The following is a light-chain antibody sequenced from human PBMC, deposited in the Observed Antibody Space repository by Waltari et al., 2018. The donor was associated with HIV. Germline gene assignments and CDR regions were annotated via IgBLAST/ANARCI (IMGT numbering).Light chain of an antibody. CDR2: AAS. CDR1: QIITNNF. CDR3: QQYSSSPLS. J-gene: IGKJ4*01. V-gene: IGKV3-20*01. Sequence: EIVLTQSPGTLSLSPGERATLSCRASQIITNNFLAWYQHQSGQAPRLLISAASSRATGIPDRFSGSGFGTDFSLTISRLEPEDFALYYCQQYSSSPLSFGGGTRVEIK.